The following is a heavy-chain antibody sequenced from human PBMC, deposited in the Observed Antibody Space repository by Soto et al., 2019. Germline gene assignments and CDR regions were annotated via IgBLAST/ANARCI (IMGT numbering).Heavy chain of an antibody. CDR1: GFTFSSYG. J-gene: IGHJ4*02. CDR2: IWYDGSNK. D-gene: IGHD3-22*01. V-gene: IGHV3-33*01. Sequence: GGTLRLSCAASGFTFSSYGMHWVRQAPGKGLEWVAVIWYDGSNKYYADSVKGRFTISRDNSKNTLYLQMNSLRAEDTAVYYCARILRLYYYDSSGYYQVIRGPLDYWGQGTLVTFSS. CDR3: ARILRLYYYDSSGYYQVIRGPLDY.